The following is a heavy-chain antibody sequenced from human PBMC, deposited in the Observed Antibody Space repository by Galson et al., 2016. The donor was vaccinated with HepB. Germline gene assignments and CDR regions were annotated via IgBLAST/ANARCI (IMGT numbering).Heavy chain of an antibody. D-gene: IGHD3-10*01. V-gene: IGHV3-23*01. CDR1: GFSFSDYS. CDR3: AKALLFHLLRGAGMDV. J-gene: IGHJ6*02. Sequence: SLRLSCAASGFSFSDYSMSWVRQAPGKGLEWVSVISGSGATIYYADSAKGRFSISRDNSKNTLYLQMNSLTAEDTGVYFCAKALLFHLLRGAGMDVWGQGTTVTVSS. CDR2: ISGSGATI.